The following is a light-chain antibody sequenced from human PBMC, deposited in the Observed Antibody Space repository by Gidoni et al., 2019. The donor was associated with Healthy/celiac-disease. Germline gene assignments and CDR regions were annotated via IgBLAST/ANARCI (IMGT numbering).Light chain of an antibody. Sequence: DIQMTQSPSSLSASVGDRVTITCRASQSISSYLNWYQQKPGKAPKLLIYAASSLQSGVPSRFSGSGSETDFTLTISSLQPEDFATYYCQQSYSTPETFXQXTKLEIK. CDR2: AAS. CDR1: QSISSY. J-gene: IGKJ2*01. CDR3: QQSYSTPET. V-gene: IGKV1-39*01.